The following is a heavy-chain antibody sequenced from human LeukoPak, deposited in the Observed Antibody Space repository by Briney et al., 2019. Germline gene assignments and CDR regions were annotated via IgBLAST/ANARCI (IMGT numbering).Heavy chain of an antibody. CDR1: SGSISSSTYY. CDR3: ARVEEGYGSGRRENYYYYYMDV. D-gene: IGHD3-10*01. J-gene: IGHJ6*03. CDR2: IYTSGST. V-gene: IGHV4-61*05. Sequence: SETLSLTCTVSSGSISSSTYYWGWIRQSPGKGLEWIGRIYTSGSTNYNPSLKSRVTISVDTSKNQFSLKLSSVTAADTAVYYCARVEEGYGSGRRENYYYYYMDVWGKGTTVTISS.